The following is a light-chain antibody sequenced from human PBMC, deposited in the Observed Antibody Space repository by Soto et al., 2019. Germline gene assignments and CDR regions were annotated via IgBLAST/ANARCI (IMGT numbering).Light chain of an antibody. V-gene: IGLV2-14*01. CDR2: MVS. CDR1: CSDVGNYNY. J-gene: IGLJ1*01. CDR3: SSYTSSSTL. Sequence: QSALTQPASVSGSPGQSITISCTGTCSDVGNYNYVSWYQQYPGRVPKLLIYMVSNRPSGVSNRFSGSKSGNTASLTISGLQAEDEADYYCSSYTSSSTLFGTGTKVTVL.